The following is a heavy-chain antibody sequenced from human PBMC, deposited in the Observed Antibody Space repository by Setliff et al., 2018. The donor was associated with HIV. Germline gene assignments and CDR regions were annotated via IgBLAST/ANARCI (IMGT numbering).Heavy chain of an antibody. CDR3: ARARGPPLPVLDF. CDR2: IYYRGSA. J-gene: IGHJ4*02. V-gene: IGHV4-4*02. D-gene: IGHD3-10*01. Sequence: ASETLSLTCDVSGVSISDNNWWSWVRQPPGRGLEWIGVIYYRGSAYYNLSLQSRVTLSVDTSKNSFSLHLTSVTAADTAVYFCARARGPPLPVLDFWGPGTLVTVSS. CDR1: GVSISDNNW.